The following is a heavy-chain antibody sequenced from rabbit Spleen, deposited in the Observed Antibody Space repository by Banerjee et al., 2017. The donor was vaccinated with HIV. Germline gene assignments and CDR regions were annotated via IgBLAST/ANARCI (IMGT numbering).Heavy chain of an antibody. J-gene: IGHJ4*01. CDR1: GFSFSSSHW. Sequence: QSLEESGGDLVKPGASLTLTCKASGFSFSSSHWISWVRQAPGKGLEWIACIYTGSSGSTYYATWAKGRFTISKASSTTVTLQMTSLTAADTATYFCMSGYSDVYFDLWGPGTLVTVS. CDR2: IYTGSSGST. V-gene: IGHV1S40*01. D-gene: IGHD1-1*01. CDR3: MSGYSDVYFDL.